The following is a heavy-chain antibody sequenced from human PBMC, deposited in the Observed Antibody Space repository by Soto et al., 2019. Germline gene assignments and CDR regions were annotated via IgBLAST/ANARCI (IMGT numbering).Heavy chain of an antibody. CDR3: ASCGWWYFDY. J-gene: IGHJ4*02. D-gene: IGHD6-19*01. CDR2: IYYRGST. Sequence: QLQLQESGPGLVKPSETLSLTCTVSGGSISSSSYYWGWIRQPPGKGLEWIGSIYYRGSTYYNPSLKSRVTISVDTSKSQFSLKLNSVTAADTAIYYCASCGWWYFDYWGQGTLVTVSS. V-gene: IGHV4-39*01. CDR1: GGSISSSSYY.